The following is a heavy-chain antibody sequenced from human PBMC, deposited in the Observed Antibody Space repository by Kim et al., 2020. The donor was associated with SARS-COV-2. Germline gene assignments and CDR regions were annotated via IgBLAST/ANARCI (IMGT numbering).Heavy chain of an antibody. CDR1: GFTFSTYA. V-gene: IGHV3-23*01. CDR2: ISGSGGNT. Sequence: GGSLRLSCAASGFTFSTYAMNWVRQAPGKGLEWVSGISGSGGNTYYADSMKGRFTISRDTSWDTVDLQMNSLNVEDTALYYCAKGAGRYSGYKASDYLDFWGQGTLVTVSS. J-gene: IGHJ4*02. D-gene: IGHD5-12*01. CDR3: AKGAGRYSGYKASDYLDF.